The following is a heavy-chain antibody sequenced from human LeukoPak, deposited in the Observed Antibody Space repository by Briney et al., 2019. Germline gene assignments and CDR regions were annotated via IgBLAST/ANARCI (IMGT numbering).Heavy chain of an antibody. CDR1: GGYFSGYY. CDR2: INHSGST. V-gene: IGHV4-34*01. CDR3: ARATMITFGGVIVTSNFDY. J-gene: IGHJ4*02. D-gene: IGHD3-16*02. Sequence: SETLSLTCAVYGGYFSGYYWSWIRQPPGKGLEWIGEINHSGSTNYNPSLKSRVTISVDTSKNQFSLKLSSVTAADTAVYYCARATMITFGGVIVTSNFDYWGQGTLVTVSS.